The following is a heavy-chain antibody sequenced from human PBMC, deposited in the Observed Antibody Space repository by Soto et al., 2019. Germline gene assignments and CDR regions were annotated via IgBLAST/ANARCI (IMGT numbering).Heavy chain of an antibody. CDR3: ARDRVVRYMDV. CDR1: GFTFSSYG. D-gene: IGHD3-10*01. CDR2: IWYDGSNE. V-gene: IGHV3-33*01. J-gene: IGHJ6*02. Sequence: QVQLVESGGGVVQPGRSLRLSCAASGFTFSSYGMHWVPQAPGKGLEWVAVIWYDGSNEYYADSVKGRFTISRDNSKNTLYLQMNSLRAEDTAVYYCARDRVVRYMDVWGQGTTVTVSS.